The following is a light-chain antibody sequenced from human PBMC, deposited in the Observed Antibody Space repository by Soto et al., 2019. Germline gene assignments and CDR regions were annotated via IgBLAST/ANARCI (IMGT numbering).Light chain of an antibody. Sequence: EVVMTQSPATLSVSPGERATLSCRASQSINSYLTWYQKKPGQAPRLLIYGASTRATGIPARFSGSGSATEFTLTISSLQSEDFAVYYCQQYNNWPRTFGQGTKVEIK. CDR3: QQYNNWPRT. J-gene: IGKJ1*01. CDR1: QSINSY. V-gene: IGKV3-15*01. CDR2: GAS.